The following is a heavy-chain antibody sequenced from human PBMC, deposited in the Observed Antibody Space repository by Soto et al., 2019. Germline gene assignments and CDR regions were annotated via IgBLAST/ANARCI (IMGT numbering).Heavy chain of an antibody. Sequence: PGGSLRLSCAASGFTFSSYSMNWVRQAPGKGLEWVSYISSSSSTIYYADSVKGRFTISRDNAKNSLYLQMNSLRDEDTAVYYSAREDVGYCSGGSCYGVDYWGQGTLVTVSS. CDR3: AREDVGYCSGGSCYGVDY. J-gene: IGHJ4*02. CDR1: GFTFSSYS. D-gene: IGHD2-15*01. V-gene: IGHV3-48*02. CDR2: ISSSSSTI.